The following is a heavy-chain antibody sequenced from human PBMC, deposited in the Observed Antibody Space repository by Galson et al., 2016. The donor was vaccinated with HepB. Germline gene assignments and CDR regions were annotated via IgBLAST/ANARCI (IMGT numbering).Heavy chain of an antibody. D-gene: IGHD6-19*01. J-gene: IGHJ4*02. CDR1: GYTFTSYG. Sequence: SVKVSCKASGYTFTSYGISWVRQAPGQGLEWMGWISPYSDYTKYAQKFQGRVTMTADTSTSTAYMELRNLRSDDTAVYYCARGLKSVAGRFDHGGQGTLVTVSS. V-gene: IGHV1-18*01. CDR3: ARGLKSVAGRFDH. CDR2: ISPYSDYT.